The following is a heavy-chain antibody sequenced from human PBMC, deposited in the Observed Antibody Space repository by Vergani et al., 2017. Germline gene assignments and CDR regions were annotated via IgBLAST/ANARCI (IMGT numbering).Heavy chain of an antibody. V-gene: IGHV4-38-2*02. D-gene: IGHD2-2*01. J-gene: IGHJ4*02. CDR1: GYSISSGYY. CDR2: IYHSGST. Sequence: QVQLQESGPGLVKPSETLSLTCTVSGYSISSGYYWGWIRQPPGKGLEWIGSIYHSGSTYYNPSLKSRVTISVDTSKNQFSLKLSSVTAADTAVYYCARGVAAKYQLLAPDYWGQGTLVTVSS. CDR3: ARGVAAKYQLLAPDY.